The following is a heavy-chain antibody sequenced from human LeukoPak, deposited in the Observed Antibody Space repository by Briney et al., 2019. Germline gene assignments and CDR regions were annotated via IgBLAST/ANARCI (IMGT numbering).Heavy chain of an antibody. D-gene: IGHD3-9*01. CDR2: IYHSGST. Sequence: SETLSLTCTVSGYSISSGYYWGWIRQPPGKGLEWIGSIYHSGSTYYNPSLKSRVTISVDTSKKQFSLKLSSVTAADTAVYYCARSKDILTGYCFDYWGQGTLVTVSS. CDR3: ARSKDILTGYCFDY. V-gene: IGHV4-38-2*02. J-gene: IGHJ4*02. CDR1: GYSISSGYY.